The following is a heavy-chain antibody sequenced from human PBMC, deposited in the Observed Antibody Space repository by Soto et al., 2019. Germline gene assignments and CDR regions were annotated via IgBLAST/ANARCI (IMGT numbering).Heavy chain of an antibody. J-gene: IGHJ4*02. CDR2: ISYDGSNK. CDR3: ARYSGKYQGPIDY. CDR1: GFTFSHYG. Sequence: QVQLVESGGGVVQPGRSLRLSCAASGFTFSHYGIHWVRQAPGKGLERLAVISYDGSNKHYADSVTGRFTVSRDNSKNTLYLQMNSLRAEYTAVYFCARYSGKYQGPIDYWGQGTLVTVSS. V-gene: IGHV3-30*03. D-gene: IGHD1-26*01.